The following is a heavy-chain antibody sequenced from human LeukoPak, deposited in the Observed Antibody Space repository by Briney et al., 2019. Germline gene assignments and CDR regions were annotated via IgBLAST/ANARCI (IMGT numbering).Heavy chain of an antibody. CDR1: GGSISSSSYY. Sequence: SETLSLTCTVSGGSISSSSYYWGWIRQPPGKGLEWIGSIYYSGSTYYNPSLKGRVTISVDTSKNQFSLKLSSVTAADTAVYYCARTYYDFWSGLNWFDPWGQGTLVTVSS. D-gene: IGHD3-3*01. J-gene: IGHJ5*02. CDR2: IYYSGST. V-gene: IGHV4-39*01. CDR3: ARTYYDFWSGLNWFDP.